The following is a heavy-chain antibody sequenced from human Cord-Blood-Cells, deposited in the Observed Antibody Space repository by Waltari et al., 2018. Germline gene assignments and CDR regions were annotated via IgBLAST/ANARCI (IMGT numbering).Heavy chain of an antibody. J-gene: IGHJ6*02. CDR2: FDPEDGET. V-gene: IGHV1-24*01. Sequence: QVLLVQSGAEGKKPGASVKVSCKVSGYTLTELSMPWVRQAPGKGLEWMGGFDPEDGETIYAQKFQGRVTMTEDTSTDTAYMELSSLRSEDTAVYYCATPYSGSYYYYYGMDVWGQGTTVTVSS. D-gene: IGHD1-26*01. CDR3: ATPYSGSYYYYYGMDV. CDR1: GYTLTELS.